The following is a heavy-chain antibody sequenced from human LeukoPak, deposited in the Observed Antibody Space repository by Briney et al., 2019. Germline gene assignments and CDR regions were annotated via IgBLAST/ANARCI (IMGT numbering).Heavy chain of an antibody. D-gene: IGHD3-10*01. Sequence: PSETLSLTCAVYGGSFSGYYWSWIRQPPGKGLEWIGEINHSGSTNYNPSLKSRVTISVDTSKNQFSLKLSSVTAADTAVYYCARGGRGQFDCWGQGTLVTVSS. V-gene: IGHV4-34*01. CDR3: ARGGRGQFDC. J-gene: IGHJ4*02. CDR1: GGSFSGYY. CDR2: INHSGST.